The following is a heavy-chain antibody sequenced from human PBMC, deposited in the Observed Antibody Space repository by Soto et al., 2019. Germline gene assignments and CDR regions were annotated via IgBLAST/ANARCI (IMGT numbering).Heavy chain of an antibody. CDR3: ARGIWEMATIRPENY. J-gene: IGHJ4*02. V-gene: IGHV3-7*05. CDR2: IKEDGSEI. CDR1: GFTFSHSW. Sequence: SLRLSCAASGFTFSHSWMSWVRQAPGKGLEWVANIKEDGSEIHYVDSVKGRFTISRDNAKNCLYLQMSSLTTEDTALYYCARGIWEMATIRPENYWGQGTPVTVSS. D-gene: IGHD5-12*01.